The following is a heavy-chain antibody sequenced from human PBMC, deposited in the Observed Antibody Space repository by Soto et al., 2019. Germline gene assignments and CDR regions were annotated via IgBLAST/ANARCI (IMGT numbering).Heavy chain of an antibody. CDR3: ARDRGYCSGGSCYLDY. CDR2: ISSSSSTI. D-gene: IGHD2-15*01. V-gene: IGHV3-48*02. J-gene: IGHJ4*02. Sequence: EVQLVESGGGLVQPGGSLSLSCAASGFTFSSYSMNWVRQAPGKGLEWVSYISSSSSTIYYADSVTGRFTISRDNAKNSLYLQMNSLRDEDTAVYYCARDRGYCSGGSCYLDYWGQGTLVTVSS. CDR1: GFTFSSYS.